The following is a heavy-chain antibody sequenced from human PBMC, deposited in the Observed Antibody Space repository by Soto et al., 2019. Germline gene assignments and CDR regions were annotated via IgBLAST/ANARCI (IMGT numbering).Heavy chain of an antibody. D-gene: IGHD3-22*01. CDR3: ATTLYYDSSGYSYYYYYYGMDV. J-gene: IGHJ6*02. CDR1: GGTFSSYA. Sequence: QVQLVQSGSEVKKPGSSVKVSCKASGGTFSSYAISWVRQAPGQGLEWMGGIIPIFGTANYAQKFQGRVTITADESTSTAYMELSSLRSEDTAVYYCATTLYYDSSGYSYYYYYYGMDVWGQRTTVTVSS. CDR2: IIPIFGTA. V-gene: IGHV1-69*01.